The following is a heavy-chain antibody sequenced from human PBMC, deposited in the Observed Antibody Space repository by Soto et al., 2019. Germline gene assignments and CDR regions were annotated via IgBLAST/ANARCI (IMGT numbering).Heavy chain of an antibody. D-gene: IGHD2-15*01. CDR2: IYPGHSDT. CDR3: ASFYCSGGSCYVNWFDT. CDR1: EYSFTSYC. V-gene: IGHV5-51*03. Sequence: GESLKISCKGSEYSFTSYCIGGVRHMPGKGLEWMGSIYPGHSDTRYSPSFQVQVAISPDKSIGTAYLQWGGLKAWETAMYYCASFYCSGGSCYVNWFDTWGQGTLVPASS. J-gene: IGHJ5*02.